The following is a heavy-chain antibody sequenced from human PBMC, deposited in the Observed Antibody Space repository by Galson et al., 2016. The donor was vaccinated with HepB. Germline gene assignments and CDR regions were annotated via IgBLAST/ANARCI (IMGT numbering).Heavy chain of an antibody. CDR3: ARETVATYTFDY. Sequence: VSGASISSYNYFYSWVRQHPGKGLEWIGYIYPSGSTYYNPSLRSRVSISIDTSKNQFSLRLSSVTAADTAVYFCARETVATYTFDYWGQGTMVTVSS. CDR2: IYPSGST. V-gene: IGHV4-31*02. CDR1: GASISSYNYF. D-gene: IGHD2-2*02. J-gene: IGHJ3*01.